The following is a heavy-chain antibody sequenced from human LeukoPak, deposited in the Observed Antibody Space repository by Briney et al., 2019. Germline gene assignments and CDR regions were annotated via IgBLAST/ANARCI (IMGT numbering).Heavy chain of an antibody. CDR2: ITPNSGGT. CDR1: GYTFTGYY. D-gene: IGHD4-17*01. V-gene: IGHV1-2*02. J-gene: IGHJ4*02. Sequence: ASVKVSCKASGYTFTGYYMHWVRQAPGQGLEWRGWITPNSGGTNYAQKFQGRVTMTRDTSISTAYMELSRLRSDDTAVYYCARDFGGDYGFIQDYWGQGTLVTVSS. CDR3: ARDFGGDYGFIQDY.